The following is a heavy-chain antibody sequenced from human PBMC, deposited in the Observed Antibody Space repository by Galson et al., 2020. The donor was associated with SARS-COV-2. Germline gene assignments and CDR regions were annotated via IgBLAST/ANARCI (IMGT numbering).Heavy chain of an antibody. CDR1: GFRFSTYR. CDR3: ARDPDTSSKIDY. J-gene: IGHJ4*01. D-gene: IGHD2-2*01. V-gene: IGHV3-7*03. Sequence: HGESLKISCEASGFRFSTYRMNWVRQAPGKGLEWLGNIYHDDSETYYADSVKGRFTISRDNAKNSIYLQMNSLRAEDTAVYYCARDPDTSSKIDYWGQGTLVTVSA. CDR2: IYHDDSET.